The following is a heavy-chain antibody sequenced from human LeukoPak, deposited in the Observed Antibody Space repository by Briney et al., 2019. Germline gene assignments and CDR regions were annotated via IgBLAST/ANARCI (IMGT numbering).Heavy chain of an antibody. J-gene: IGHJ4*02. CDR3: AKKGYYDGSGYYMYYFDH. CDR2: ISGSGGST. V-gene: IGHV3-23*01. CDR1: GYTFTSYY. Sequence: ASVKVSCKASGYTFTSYYMHWVRQAPGKGLEWVSAISGSGGSTYYADSVKGRFTISRDNSKNTLYLQMNSLRAEDTAVYYCAKKGYYDGSGYYMYYFDHWGQGTLVTVSS. D-gene: IGHD3-22*01.